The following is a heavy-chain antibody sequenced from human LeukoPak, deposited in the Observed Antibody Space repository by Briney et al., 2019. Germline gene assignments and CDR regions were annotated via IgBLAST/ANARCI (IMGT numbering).Heavy chain of an antibody. CDR3: ARDPDTTVVTQGSGY. Sequence: PGGSLRLSCAASGFTISFYRMSWVRQAPGKGLEWVANINQVASEKNYVDSVKGRFTISRDNAKNSLYLQMNSVRAEDTAVYYCARDPDTTVVTQGSGYWGQGTLVTVSS. CDR2: INQVASEK. CDR1: GFTISFYR. J-gene: IGHJ4*02. D-gene: IGHD4-23*01. V-gene: IGHV3-7*05.